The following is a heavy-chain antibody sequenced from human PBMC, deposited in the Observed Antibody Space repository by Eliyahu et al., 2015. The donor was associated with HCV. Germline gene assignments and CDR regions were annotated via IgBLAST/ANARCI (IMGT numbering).Heavy chain of an antibody. V-gene: IGHV1-18*01. D-gene: IGHD3-22*01. CDR2: ISAYNGDT. CDR3: ARDQWEDSSGYYQDY. CDR1: GYTXXSYG. J-gene: IGHJ4*02. Sequence: QVQLVQSGAEVRKPGASVXVSCKASGYTXXSYGISWVRQAPXQGLEWMGWISAYNGDTNYAQKVQGRVIMTTDTSTSTAYMELRNLRSDDTAVYYCARDQWEDSSGYYQDYWGQGTLVTVSS.